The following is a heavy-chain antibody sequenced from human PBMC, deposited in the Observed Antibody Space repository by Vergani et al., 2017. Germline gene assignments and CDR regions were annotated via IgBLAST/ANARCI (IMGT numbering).Heavy chain of an antibody. CDR3: ARDLGNGNDY. D-gene: IGHD1-1*01. V-gene: IGHV3-74*01. CDR2: INGDGSST. J-gene: IGHJ4*02. CDR1: GFTFSSYW. Sequence: EVQLVESGGGLVQPGGSLRLSCAVSGFTFSSYWMHWVRQAPGKGLVWVSRINGDGSSTNYADSVKGRFTISRDNAKNTLYLQMNSLRAEDTAVYYCARDLGNGNDYWGQGTLVTVSS.